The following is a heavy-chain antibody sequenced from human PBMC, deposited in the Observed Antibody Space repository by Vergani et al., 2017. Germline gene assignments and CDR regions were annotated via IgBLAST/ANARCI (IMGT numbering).Heavy chain of an antibody. CDR3: CMQGGYYYYYMDV. CDR2: ISYDGSNK. CDR1: GFTFSSYA. J-gene: IGHJ6*03. D-gene: IGHD2-8*01. Sequence: QVQLVESGGGVVQPGRSLRLSCAASGFTFSSYAMHWVRQAPGKGLEWVAVISYDGSNKYYADSVKGRFTISRDNSKNTLYLQMNSLRAEDTAVYYCCMQGGYYYYYMDVWGKGTTVTVSS. V-gene: IGHV3-30-3*01.